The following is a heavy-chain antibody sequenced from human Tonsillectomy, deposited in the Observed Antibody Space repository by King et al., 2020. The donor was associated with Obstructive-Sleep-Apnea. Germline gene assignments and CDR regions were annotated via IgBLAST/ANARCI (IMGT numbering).Heavy chain of an antibody. Sequence: VQLVESGGGLVQPGRSLRLSCAASGFTFDDYAMHWVRQAPGKGLEWVSGISWNSGSIGYADSVKGRFTISRANAKNSLYLQMNSLRAEDTALYYCAKTNAPDGYNPFDYWGQGTLVTVSS. D-gene: IGHD5-24*01. J-gene: IGHJ4*02. CDR3: AKTNAPDGYNPFDY. CDR1: GFTFDDYA. V-gene: IGHV3-9*01. CDR2: ISWNSGSI.